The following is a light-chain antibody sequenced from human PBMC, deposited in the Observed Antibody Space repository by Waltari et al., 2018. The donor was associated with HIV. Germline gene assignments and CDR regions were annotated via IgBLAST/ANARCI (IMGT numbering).Light chain of an antibody. V-gene: IGKV3-11*01. Sequence: EIVLTQSPATLSLSPGARATLSCRSSQSIGTYLAWYQQKTGQAPRLLMSNAASRATGIPGRFSGSGSGTDFTLTISSLEAEDFAVYYCQQRDKWPLTFGGGTKLEIK. CDR2: NAA. CDR3: QQRDKWPLT. J-gene: IGKJ4*01. CDR1: QSIGTY.